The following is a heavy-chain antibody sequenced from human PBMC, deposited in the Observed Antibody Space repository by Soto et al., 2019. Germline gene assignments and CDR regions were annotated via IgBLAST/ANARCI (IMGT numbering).Heavy chain of an antibody. CDR3: TKDRVPDNIYSFGD. Sequence: GGSLRLSCAASGFFFSDYSMNWDRQARGEGLEWVSFSDLSGKTRYYRDSVKGRFTILKDKATNTGYLQMNSLTVEDAAVYYCTKDRVPDNIYSFGDWGQGALVAASS. CDR2: SDLSGKTR. V-gene: IGHV3-23*03. J-gene: IGHJ4*02. CDR1: GFFFSDYS. D-gene: IGHD2-15*01.